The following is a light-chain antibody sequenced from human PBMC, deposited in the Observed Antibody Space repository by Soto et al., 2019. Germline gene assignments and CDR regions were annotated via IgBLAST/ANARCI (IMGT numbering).Light chain of an antibody. J-gene: IGKJ1*01. V-gene: IGKV3-20*01. CDR2: GAS. CDR1: QSVSSSY. CDR3: QQYGSTAGT. Sequence: EIVLTQSPGTLSLSPGERATLSCRASQSVSSSYLAWYQQKPGQAPRLLIYGASSRATGIPDRFSGSGYGTDFTLTISSLEPEDFAVYYCQQYGSTAGTFGQGTKVQIK.